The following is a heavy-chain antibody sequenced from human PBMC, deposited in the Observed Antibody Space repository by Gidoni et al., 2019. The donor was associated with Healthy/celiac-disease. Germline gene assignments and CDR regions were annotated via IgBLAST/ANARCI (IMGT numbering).Heavy chain of an antibody. CDR3: AKVMEWDLLGPCDY. CDR2: ISWNSGSI. Sequence: EVQLVESGGGLVQPGRSLRLSCAASGFTFDDYAMHWVRQAPGKGLEWVSGISWNSGSIGYADSVKGRFTISRDNAKNSLYLQMNSLRAEDTALYYCAKVMEWDLLGPCDYWGQGTLVTVSS. J-gene: IGHJ4*02. CDR1: GFTFDDYA. V-gene: IGHV3-9*01. D-gene: IGHD3-3*01.